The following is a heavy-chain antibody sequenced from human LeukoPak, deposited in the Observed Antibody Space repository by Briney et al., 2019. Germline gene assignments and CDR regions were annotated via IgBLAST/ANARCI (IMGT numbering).Heavy chain of an antibody. V-gene: IGHV3-53*01. D-gene: IGHD1-26*01. Sequence: GGSLRLSCAASGFTVSSNYMSWVRQAPGKGLEWVSIIYSGGSTFYADSVKGRFTISRDNSKNTLYLQMNSLRAEDTAVYYCARVGATLLPWFDPWGQGTLVTVSS. CDR1: GFTVSSNY. J-gene: IGHJ5*02. CDR3: ARVGATLLPWFDP. CDR2: IYSGGST.